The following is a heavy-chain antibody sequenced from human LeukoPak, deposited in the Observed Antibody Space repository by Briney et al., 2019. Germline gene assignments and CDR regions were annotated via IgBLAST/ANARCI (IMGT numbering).Heavy chain of an antibody. CDR1: GGTFSSYG. V-gene: IGHV1-69*13. CDR3: ARGRLGSDAFDI. Sequence: ASVKVSCKASGGTFSSYGIAWVRQAPGQGPEWMGAIMPGFGLGNYAQRFEGRVTLTADESTSTAYMELSSLRSEDTAVYYCARGRLGSDAFDIWGQGTMVTVSS. CDR2: IMPGFGLG. J-gene: IGHJ3*02. D-gene: IGHD5-12*01.